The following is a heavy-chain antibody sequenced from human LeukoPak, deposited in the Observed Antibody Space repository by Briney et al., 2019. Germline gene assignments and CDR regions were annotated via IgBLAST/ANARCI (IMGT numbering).Heavy chain of an antibody. CDR1: GGSISGYY. J-gene: IGHJ4*02. Sequence: PSETLSLTCTVSGGSISGYYWSWIRQPPGKGLEWIAFIYYSGTTNYNPSLKSRVTISLDTSKNQFSLKLISVTAADTAVYYCAGGGWGSFDYWGQGTLVTVSS. CDR3: AGGGWGSFDY. V-gene: IGHV4-59*01. D-gene: IGHD1-26*01. CDR2: IYYSGTT.